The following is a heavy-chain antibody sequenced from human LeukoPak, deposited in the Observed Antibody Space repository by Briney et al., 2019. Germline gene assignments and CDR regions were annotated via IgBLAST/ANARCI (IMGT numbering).Heavy chain of an antibody. J-gene: IGHJ4*02. D-gene: IGHD3-10*01. CDR3: ARARTSIVRGAPDY. V-gene: IGHV3-30*04. CDR2: ISYDGSNK. CDR1: GFTFSSYA. Sequence: GRSLRLSCAASGFTFSSYAMHWVRQAPGKGLEWVAVISYDGSNKYYADSVKGRFTISRDNSKNTLYLQMNSLRAEDTAVYYCARARTSIVRGAPDYWGQGTLVTVSS.